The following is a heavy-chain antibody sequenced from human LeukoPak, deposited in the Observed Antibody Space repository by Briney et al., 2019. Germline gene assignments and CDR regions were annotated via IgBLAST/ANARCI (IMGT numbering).Heavy chain of an antibody. D-gene: IGHD6-13*01. V-gene: IGHV3-23*01. CDR1: GFTFSSYA. CDR2: IGGSGGTA. CDR3: AKNPFIASSGNWFDP. Sequence: GGSLRLSCSASGFTFSSYAMSWVRQAPGKGLEWVSAIGGSGGTAYYADSVKGRFTISRDNSKNTLYLQMDSLRAEDTAVYYCAKNPFIASSGNWFDPWGQGTLVTVSS. J-gene: IGHJ5*02.